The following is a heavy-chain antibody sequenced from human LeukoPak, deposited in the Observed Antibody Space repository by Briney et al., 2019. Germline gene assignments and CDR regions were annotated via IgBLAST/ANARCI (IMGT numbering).Heavy chain of an antibody. CDR3: ARHLTRSMVRGAIPWFDP. CDR1: GGSISSSNYY. CDR2: IYYSGST. Sequence: PSETLSLTCSVSGGSISSSNYYWGWIRQPPGKGLEWIGSIYYSGSTYYNPSLKSRVTISVDTSKNQFSLKLSSVTAADTAVYYCARHLTRSMVRGAIPWFDPWGQGTLVTVSS. V-gene: IGHV4-39*01. J-gene: IGHJ5*02. D-gene: IGHD3-10*01.